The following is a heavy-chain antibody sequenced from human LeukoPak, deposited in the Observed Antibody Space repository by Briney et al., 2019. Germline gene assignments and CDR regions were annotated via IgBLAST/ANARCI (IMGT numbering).Heavy chain of an antibody. J-gene: IGHJ4*02. CDR3: TKAPIVSCSGAFCYPFDS. CDR1: GFYFANYA. Sequence: GGSLRLSCAASGFYFANYAMNWVRQAPGKGLEWVSATVGGGSPNTYHADSVKGRFTISRDNSKNTLFLQMNSLRAEDTAIYYCTKAPIVSCSGAFCYPFDSWGQGTLVTVSS. CDR2: TVGGGSPNT. D-gene: IGHD2-15*01. V-gene: IGHV3-23*01.